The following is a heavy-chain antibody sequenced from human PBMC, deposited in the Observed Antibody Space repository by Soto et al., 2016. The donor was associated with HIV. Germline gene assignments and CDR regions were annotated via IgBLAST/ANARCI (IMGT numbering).Heavy chain of an antibody. CDR3: AREGVWGSSRPHYFDH. CDR2: MNSGGSR. D-gene: IGHD3-16*02. J-gene: IGHJ4*02. V-gene: IGHV3-66*01. CDR1: GFTVSHNY. Sequence: EVQLVESGGGLVQPGGSLRLSCAASGFTVSHNYMSWVRQAPGKGLEWVSVMNSGGSRYYSDSVRGRFTISRDNSKNTVYLQMNRLRAEDTAVYYCAREGVWGSSRPHYFDHWGQGIRGHRLL.